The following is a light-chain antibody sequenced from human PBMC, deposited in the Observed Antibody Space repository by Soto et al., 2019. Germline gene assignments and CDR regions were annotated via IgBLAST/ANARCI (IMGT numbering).Light chain of an antibody. CDR1: QTISSW. V-gene: IGKV1-5*03. CDR3: QHYNSYSEA. Sequence: DIQMTQSPSTLSVSVGDRVTITCRASQTISSWLAWYQQKPGKAPKLLIYKASTVKSAVTSRFSGSGSWTEFTLPIRSLQPDDFAPYYCQHYNSYSEAFGQGTKVDNK. CDR2: KAS. J-gene: IGKJ1*01.